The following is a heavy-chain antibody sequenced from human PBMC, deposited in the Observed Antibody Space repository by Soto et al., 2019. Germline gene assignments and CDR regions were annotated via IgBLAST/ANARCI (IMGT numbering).Heavy chain of an antibody. CDR2: IIPTFGTG. Sequence: QVLLVQSGPEVKKPGSSVKVSCKASGGTFNNYAINWVRQAPGKVLEWMGGIIPTFGTGNHAQKFQGRVTMTADESTKTAYTELNSLRSEDTAIYYCAGFESTLVRGGRSSPYEMDVWCQGTTVIVSS. V-gene: IGHV1-69*01. J-gene: IGHJ6*02. D-gene: IGHD3-10*01. CDR3: AGFESTLVRGGRSSPYEMDV. CDR1: GGTFNNYA.